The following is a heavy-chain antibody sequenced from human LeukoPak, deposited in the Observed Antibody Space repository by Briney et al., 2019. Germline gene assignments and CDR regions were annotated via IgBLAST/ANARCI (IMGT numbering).Heavy chain of an antibody. CDR3: SRYDSSVGLDY. CDR2: IRSKAYGGTT. Sequence: GGSLRRTCTASGFTFGDYAMSWVRQAPGKGLEWVGFIRSKAYGGTTEYAASVKGRFTISRDDSKSIAYLQMNSLKTEDTAVYYCSRYDSSVGLDYWGQGTLVTVSS. V-gene: IGHV3-49*04. D-gene: IGHD3-22*01. CDR1: GFTFGDYA. J-gene: IGHJ4*02.